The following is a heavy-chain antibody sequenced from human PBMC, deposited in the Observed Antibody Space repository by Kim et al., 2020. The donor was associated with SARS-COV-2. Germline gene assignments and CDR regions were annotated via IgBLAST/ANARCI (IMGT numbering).Heavy chain of an antibody. J-gene: IGHJ3*02. D-gene: IGHD2-21*01. Sequence: SVKVSCKASGGTFSSYAISWVRQAPGQGLEWMGRIIPILGIANYAQKFQGRVTITADKSTSTAYMELSSLRSEDTAVYYCARRGEPGAFDIWGQGTMVTVSS. CDR2: IIPILGIA. CDR3: ARRGEPGAFDI. V-gene: IGHV1-69*04. CDR1: GGTFSSYA.